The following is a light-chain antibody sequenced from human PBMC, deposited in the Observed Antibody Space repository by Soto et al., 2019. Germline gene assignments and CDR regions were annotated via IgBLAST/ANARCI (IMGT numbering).Light chain of an antibody. CDR2: DAS. CDR1: QSVSGY. V-gene: IGKV3-11*01. J-gene: IGKJ4*01. CDR3: QQRSNWPYLT. Sequence: EIVLTQSPDTLSLSPGERATLSCRASQSVSGYLGWYQQKPGQAPRLLIYDASNRADGVPARFRGSGSGTNFTLTIASLEPDDFAVYYCQQRSNWPYLTFGGGTRV.